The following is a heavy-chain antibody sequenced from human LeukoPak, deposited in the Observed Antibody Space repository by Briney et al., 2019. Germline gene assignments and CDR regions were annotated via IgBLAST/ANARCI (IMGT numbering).Heavy chain of an antibody. V-gene: IGHV3-30*04. CDR3: ARDFDWLSYFDY. CDR1: GFTFSSYA. CDR2: ISYDGSNK. Sequence: GRSLRLSCAASGFTFSSYAMPWVRQAPGKGLEWVAVISYDGSNKYYADSVQGRFTISRDNSKNTLYLQMNSLRAEDTAVYYCARDFDWLSYFDYWGQGTLVTVSS. J-gene: IGHJ4*02. D-gene: IGHD3-9*01.